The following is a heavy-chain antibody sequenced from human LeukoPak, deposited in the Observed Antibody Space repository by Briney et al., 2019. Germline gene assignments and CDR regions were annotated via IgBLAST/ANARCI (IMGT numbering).Heavy chain of an antibody. CDR2: IYSGSST. V-gene: IGHV3-66*01. CDR3: ARATSGWTPKEFDY. CDR1: GFTVSSSY. D-gene: IGHD6-19*01. J-gene: IGHJ4*02. Sequence: GGSLRLSCAAFGFTVSSSYMSWVRQAPGKGLEWVSVIYSGSSTYYADSVKGRFTISRDNSKNTLYLQMSSLRAEDTAVYYCARATSGWTPKEFDYWGQGTLVTVSS.